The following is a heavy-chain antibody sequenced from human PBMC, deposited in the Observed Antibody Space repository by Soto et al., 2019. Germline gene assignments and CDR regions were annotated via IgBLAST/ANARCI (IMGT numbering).Heavy chain of an antibody. Sequence: SVKVSCKTGSFYAVSWVRQAAGQGLEWMGGLIPVFDTPSFAQKFQGRINITADESKSTAYMELSSLTSEDTALYYCASTPVTGRYSYYGMDTWDQGIAVTVSS. V-gene: IGHV1-69*13. CDR3: ASTPVTGRYSYYGMDT. D-gene: IGHD4-4*01. CDR1: SFYA. J-gene: IGHJ6*02. CDR2: LIPVFDTP.